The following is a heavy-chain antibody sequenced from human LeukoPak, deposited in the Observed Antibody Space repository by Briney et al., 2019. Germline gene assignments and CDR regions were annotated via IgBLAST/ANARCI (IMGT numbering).Heavy chain of an antibody. CDR3: AKDFISGYSSGWYQHY. J-gene: IGHJ4*02. V-gene: IGHV3-30*02. Sequence: GGSLRLSCAASGFTFSSYGMHWVRQAPGKGLEWVAFIRYDGSNKYYADSVKGRFTISRDNSKNTLYLQMNSLRAEDTAVYYCAKDFISGYSSGWYQHYWGQGTLVTVSS. CDR2: IRYDGSNK. CDR1: GFTFSSYG. D-gene: IGHD6-19*01.